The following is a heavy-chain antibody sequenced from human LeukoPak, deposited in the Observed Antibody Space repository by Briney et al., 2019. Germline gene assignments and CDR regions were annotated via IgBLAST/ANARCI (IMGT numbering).Heavy chain of an antibody. D-gene: IGHD3-10*01. Sequence: SETLSLTCTVSGGSFRSSSYYWGWIRQPPGKGLEWIGSIYYSGSTYYNPSLKSRVTMSVDTSKNQFSLKLSSVTAADTAVYYCARHYYYGSGSPFDYWGQGTLVTVSS. CDR2: IYYSGST. CDR3: ARHYYYGSGSPFDY. CDR1: GGSFRSSSYY. J-gene: IGHJ4*02. V-gene: IGHV4-39*07.